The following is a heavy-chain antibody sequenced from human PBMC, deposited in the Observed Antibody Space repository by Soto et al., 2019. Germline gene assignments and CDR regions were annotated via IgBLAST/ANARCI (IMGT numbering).Heavy chain of an antibody. Sequence: QAQLVESGGGVVQPGRSLRLSCAASGFAFSSYGMHWVRQAPGTGLEWVAVISYDGSLQHYADSVKGRFTISIDNSKNIVLLQMGPLRAEHTAVYYWVSDRGYGHASVPYSWGQGTLVSVSS. V-gene: IGHV3-30*03. CDR3: VSDRGYGHASVPYS. D-gene: IGHD5-18*01. CDR1: GFAFSSYG. CDR2: ISYDGSLQ. J-gene: IGHJ4*02.